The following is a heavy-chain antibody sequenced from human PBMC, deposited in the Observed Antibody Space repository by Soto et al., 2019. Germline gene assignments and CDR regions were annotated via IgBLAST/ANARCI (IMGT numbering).Heavy chain of an antibody. Sequence: EVQLVESGEGLVQPGGSLRLSCAASGFTFSSYAMHWVRQAPGKGLEYVSAISSNGGSTYYADSVKGRFTISRDNSKNTLYLHMGSLRAEDMAVYYCARRNPVAGGFDYWGQGTLVTVSS. J-gene: IGHJ4*02. CDR2: ISSNGGST. CDR1: GFTFSSYA. CDR3: ARRNPVAGGFDY. V-gene: IGHV3-64*02. D-gene: IGHD6-19*01.